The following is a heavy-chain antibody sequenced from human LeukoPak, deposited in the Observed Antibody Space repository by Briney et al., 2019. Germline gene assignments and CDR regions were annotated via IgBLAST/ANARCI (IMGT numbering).Heavy chain of an antibody. CDR2: ISSTGGTI. D-gene: IGHD6-19*01. CDR1: VFGLREYG. Sequence: SLTLSYLGSVFGLREYGRNWLGQAPANRREGPSDISSTGGTIHDADSVKGRFTISRGNAKSSLFLQMNSLRAEDTAIYYCARSSTGWYLDGPPFDYWGRGTLVTVSS. CDR3: ARSSTGWYLDGPPFDY. J-gene: IGHJ4*02. V-gene: IGHV3-48*03.